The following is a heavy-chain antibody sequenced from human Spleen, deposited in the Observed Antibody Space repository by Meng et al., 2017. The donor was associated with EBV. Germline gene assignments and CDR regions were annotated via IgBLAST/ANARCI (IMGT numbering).Heavy chain of an antibody. CDR2: IYYSGST. CDR1: GGSVSSGSYY. CDR3: ARVRLYYDSSGPIDY. Sequence: QGPLQESGPGLVKPSETLSLTGTGSGGSVSSGSYYWSWIRQPPGKGLEWIGYIYYSGSTNYNPSLKSRVAISVDTSKNQFSLRLSSVTAADTAVYYCARVRLYYDSSGPIDYWGQGTLVTVSS. J-gene: IGHJ4*02. D-gene: IGHD3-22*01. V-gene: IGHV4-61*01.